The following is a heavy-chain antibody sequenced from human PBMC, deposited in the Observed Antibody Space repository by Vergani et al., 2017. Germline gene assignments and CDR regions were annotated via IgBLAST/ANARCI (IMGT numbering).Heavy chain of an antibody. CDR1: GFTFSSYG. CDR3: AKLGGDSSGWYFDGLGVDY. V-gene: IGHV3-30*18. Sequence: VQLVESGGGLVQPGGSLRLSCAASGFTFSSYGMHWVRQAPGKGLEWVAVISYDGSNKYYADSVKGRFTISRDNSKNTLYLQMNSLRAEDTAVYYCAKLGGDSSGWYFDGLGVDYWGQGTLVTVSS. CDR2: ISYDGSNK. D-gene: IGHD6-19*01. J-gene: IGHJ4*02.